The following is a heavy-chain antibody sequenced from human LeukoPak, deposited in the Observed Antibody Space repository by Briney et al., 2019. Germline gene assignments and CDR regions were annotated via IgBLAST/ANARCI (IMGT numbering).Heavy chain of an antibody. CDR1: GFTFSSYA. J-gene: IGHJ4*02. CDR3: ARESSSWFFDY. Sequence: GGSLRLSCAASGFTFSSYAMHWVRQAPGKGLGWVAVISYDGSNKYYADSVKGRFTISRDNSKNTLYLQMNSLRAEDTAVYYCARESSSWFFDYWGQGTLVTVSS. V-gene: IGHV3-30*04. D-gene: IGHD6-13*01. CDR2: ISYDGSNK.